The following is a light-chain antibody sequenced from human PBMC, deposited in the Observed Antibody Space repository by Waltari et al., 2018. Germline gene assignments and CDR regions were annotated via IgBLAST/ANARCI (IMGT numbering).Light chain of an antibody. CDR1: GSNIGRNY. CDR3: AAWDDSLTVRI. J-gene: IGLJ1*01. V-gene: IGLV1-47*01. Sequence: QSVLTQPPSASGTPGQRVTISCSGSGSNIGRNYVYWYQQLPGTAPKLLIYRSKQRPAGVPDRFSGSKAGTAASLAIGGLRSEDEADYYCAAWDDSLTVRIFGTGTKVTVL. CDR2: RSK.